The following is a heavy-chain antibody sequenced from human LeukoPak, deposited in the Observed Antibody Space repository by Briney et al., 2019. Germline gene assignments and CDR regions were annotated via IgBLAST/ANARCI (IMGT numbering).Heavy chain of an antibody. CDR2: ISGSGGST. Sequence: GSLRLSCAASGFTFSSYAMSWVRQAPGKGLEWVSAISGSGGSTYYADSVKGRFTISRDNSKNTLYLQMNSLRAEDTAVYYCAKNLYYDFWSGYYSFDYWGQGTLVTVSS. D-gene: IGHD3-3*01. V-gene: IGHV3-23*01. CDR1: GFTFSSYA. J-gene: IGHJ4*02. CDR3: AKNLYYDFWSGYYSFDY.